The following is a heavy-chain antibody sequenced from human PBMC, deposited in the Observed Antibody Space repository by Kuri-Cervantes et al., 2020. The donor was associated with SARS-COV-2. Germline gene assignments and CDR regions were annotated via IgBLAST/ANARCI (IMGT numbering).Heavy chain of an antibody. V-gene: IGHV4-39*07. CDR3: ARGGVVPVSFDY. D-gene: IGHD2-21*01. CDR2: IYYSGST. Sequence: GSLRLSCTVSGGSISSSSYYWGWIRQPPGKGLEWIGSIYYSGSTYYNPSLKSRVTTSVDTSKNQFSLKLSSVTAADTAVYYCARGGVVPVSFDYRGQGTLVTVSS. CDR1: GGSISSSSYY. J-gene: IGHJ4*02.